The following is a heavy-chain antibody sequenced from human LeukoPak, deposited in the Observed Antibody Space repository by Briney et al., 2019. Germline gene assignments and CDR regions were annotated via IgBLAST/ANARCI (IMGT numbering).Heavy chain of an antibody. V-gene: IGHV3-48*03. D-gene: IGHD3-10*01. CDR2: IGSRGATI. Sequence: PGGSLRLSCAASGFTFSNYEMNWARQATGKGLNWVSYIGSRGATIYYADSVKGRFTISRDNAKNSLYLQMNSLRAEDTAVYYCARDVGYFGSGSYPDYFDYWGQGILVTVSS. CDR1: GFTFSNYE. J-gene: IGHJ4*02. CDR3: ARDVGYFGSGSYPDYFDY.